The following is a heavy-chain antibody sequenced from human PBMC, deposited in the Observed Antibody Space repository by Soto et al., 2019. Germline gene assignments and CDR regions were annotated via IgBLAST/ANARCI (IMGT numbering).Heavy chain of an antibody. Sequence: QVQLVQSGDEVKKPGSSVKVSCKASGGTFSSYSINWVRQAPGQGLEWMGAISPICGTANYAQKVQGRVTITADESTSTAYMELSSLRSEYTAVYDCARDGGRHSGGNDYWGQGTLVTVSS. D-gene: IGHD1-26*01. V-gene: IGHV1-69*01. CDR2: ISPICGTA. J-gene: IGHJ4*02. CDR3: ARDGGRHSGGNDY. CDR1: GGTFSSYS.